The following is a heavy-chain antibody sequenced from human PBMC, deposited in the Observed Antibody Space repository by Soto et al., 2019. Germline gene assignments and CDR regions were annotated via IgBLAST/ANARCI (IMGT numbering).Heavy chain of an antibody. CDR1: GFTFSNTV. D-gene: IGHD2-8*01. J-gene: IGHJ6*02. CDR3: AKVSGMGV. Sequence: EVQLLESGGGLVQPGGSLRLSCAASGFTFSNTVMSWVRQAPGKGLEWVSGMSGGGGNAYYADSVKGRFTISRDNSKSTLYLQMNSLRAEDTAVYYCAKVSGMGVWGQGTTVTVS. CDR2: MSGGGGNA. V-gene: IGHV3-23*01.